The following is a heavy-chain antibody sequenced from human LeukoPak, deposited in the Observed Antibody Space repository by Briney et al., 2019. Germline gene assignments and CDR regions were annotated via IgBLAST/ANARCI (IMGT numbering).Heavy chain of an antibody. D-gene: IGHD3-10*01. V-gene: IGHV3-30*04. Sequence: PGGSLRLSCAASGFTFSSYAMHWVRQAPGKGLEWVAVISYDGSNKYYADSVKGRFTISRDNSKNTLYLQMNSLRAEDTAVYYCARIPLWFGGFDYWGQGTLVTVSS. CDR2: ISYDGSNK. CDR3: ARIPLWFGGFDY. CDR1: GFTFSSYA. J-gene: IGHJ4*02.